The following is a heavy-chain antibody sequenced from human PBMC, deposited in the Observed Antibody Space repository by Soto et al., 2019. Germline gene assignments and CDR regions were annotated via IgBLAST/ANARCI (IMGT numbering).Heavy chain of an antibody. CDR1: GGSISSSSYY. V-gene: IGHV4-39*01. CDR2: IYYSGST. D-gene: IGHD1-26*01. J-gene: IGHJ5*02. Sequence: SETLSLTCTVSGGSISSSSYYWGWIRQPPGKGLEWIGSIYYSGSTYYNPSLKSRVTISVDTSKNQFSLKLSSVTAADTAVYYCASQEVGGSYVYTFDPWGQGTLVTVSS. CDR3: ASQEVGGSYVYTFDP.